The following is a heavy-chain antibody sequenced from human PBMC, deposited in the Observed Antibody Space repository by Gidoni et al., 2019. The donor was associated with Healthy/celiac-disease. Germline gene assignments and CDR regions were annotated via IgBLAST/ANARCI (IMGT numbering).Heavy chain of an antibody. CDR1: GFTFSSYS. CDR2: ISSSSSYI. V-gene: IGHV3-21*01. J-gene: IGHJ4*02. D-gene: IGHD6-13*01. CDR3: ARDFGLARRAAAGTVNY. Sequence: EVQLVESGGGLVKPGGSLRLSCAASGFTFSSYSMNWVRQAPGKGLEWVSSISSSSSYIYYADSVKGRFTISRDNAKNSLYLQMNSLRAEDTAVYYCARDFGLARRAAAGTVNYWGQGTLVTVSS.